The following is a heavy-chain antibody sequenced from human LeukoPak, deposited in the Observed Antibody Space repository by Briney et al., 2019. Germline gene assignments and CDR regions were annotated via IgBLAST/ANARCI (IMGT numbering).Heavy chain of an antibody. Sequence: SQTLSLTCTVSGGSISSGDYYWRWVRQPPGKGREWVGYIYYSGSTYYNPSLKSRVTISVDTSKNQFSLKLSSVTAADTAVYYCARYYDILTGYPDSSGYYGLDYWGQGTLVTVSS. CDR3: ARYYDILTGYPDSSGYYGLDY. CDR1: GGSISSGDYY. CDR2: IYYSGST. J-gene: IGHJ4*02. V-gene: IGHV4-30-4*08. D-gene: IGHD3-9*01.